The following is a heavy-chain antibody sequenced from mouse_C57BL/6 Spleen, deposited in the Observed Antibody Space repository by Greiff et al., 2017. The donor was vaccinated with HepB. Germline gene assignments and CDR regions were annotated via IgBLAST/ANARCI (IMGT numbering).Heavy chain of an antibody. D-gene: IGHD2-13*01. V-gene: IGHV1-4*01. CDR2: INPSSGYT. CDR1: GYTFTSYT. J-gene: IGHJ2*01. Sequence: VQLQQSGAELARPGASVKMSCKASGYTFTSYTMHWVKQRPGQGLEWIGYINPSSGYTTYNPKFQDKATLTADKSSSTAYMQLSSLTSEDSAVYDCARYGYGDEGYVDYGGQGTTLTVSS. CDR3: ARYGYGDEGYVDY.